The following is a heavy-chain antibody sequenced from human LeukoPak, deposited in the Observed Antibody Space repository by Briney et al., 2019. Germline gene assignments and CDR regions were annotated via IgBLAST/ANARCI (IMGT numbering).Heavy chain of an antibody. CDR2: TYYRSKWYN. D-gene: IGHD6-13*01. CDR1: GDTVSSYSSA. V-gene: IGHV6-1*01. J-gene: IGHJ4*02. Sequence: SQTLSLTCAISGDTVSSYSSAWNWIRQSPSRGLEWLGRTYYRSKWYNDYAVSMKSRVTFNSDTSKNLFSLQLSSVTPEDTAVYYCARGLRGRYSSSWHFDYWGQGTLVTVSS. CDR3: ARGLRGRYSSSWHFDY.